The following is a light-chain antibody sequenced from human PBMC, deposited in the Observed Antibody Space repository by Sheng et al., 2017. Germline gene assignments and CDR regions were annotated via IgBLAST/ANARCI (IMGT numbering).Light chain of an antibody. J-gene: IGKJ2*01. CDR2: DAS. V-gene: IGKV1-33*01. CDR1: QDISDG. CDR3: QQYDNLLYT. Sequence: DIQMTQSPSSVSASVGERVTITCRASQDISDGLVWYQQKPGKAPKLLIYDASNLETGVPSRFSGSGSGTDFTFTISSLQPEDIATYYCQQYDNLLYTFGQGTKLEIK.